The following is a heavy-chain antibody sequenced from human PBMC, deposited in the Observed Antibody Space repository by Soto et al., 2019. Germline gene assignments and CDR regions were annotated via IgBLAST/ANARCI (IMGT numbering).Heavy chain of an antibody. Sequence: GASLRLSCAASGFTFSDYTLNWVRQAPGKGLEWVSSISSTNSYIYYADSVKGRFTISRDNAKNSLFLQMNSLRAEDTAVYYCAVVAATAHFDLWGQGTLVTVSS. CDR1: GFTFSDYT. CDR2: ISSTNSYI. V-gene: IGHV3-21*01. D-gene: IGHD2-15*01. J-gene: IGHJ4*02. CDR3: AVVAATAHFDL.